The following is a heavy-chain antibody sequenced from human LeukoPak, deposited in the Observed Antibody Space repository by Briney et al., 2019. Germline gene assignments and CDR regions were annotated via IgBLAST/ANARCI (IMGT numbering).Heavy chain of an antibody. CDR2: IYYSGST. Sequence: PSETLSLTCAVYGGSFSSGGYSWSWIRQPPGKGLEWIGYIYYSGSTYYNPSLKSRVTISVDTSKNQFSLKLSSVTAADTAVYYCARDGYSYESDAFDIWGQGTMVTVSS. V-gene: IGHV4-30-4*07. D-gene: IGHD5-18*01. CDR3: ARDGYSYESDAFDI. J-gene: IGHJ3*02. CDR1: GGSFSSGGYS.